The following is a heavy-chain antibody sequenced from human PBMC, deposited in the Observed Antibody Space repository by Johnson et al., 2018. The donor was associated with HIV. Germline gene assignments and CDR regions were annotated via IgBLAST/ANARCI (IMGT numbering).Heavy chain of an antibody. D-gene: IGHD6-6*01. V-gene: IGHV3-53*01. J-gene: IGHJ3*02. CDR2: FYSGGST. Sequence: VQLVESGGGLIQPGGSLRVSCAASGFTVSSNYMSWVRQAPGKGLEWVSGFYSGGSTYYADSVKGRFIISRDNSKNTLYLQMNSLRVEDTAVYYCASGVYSSSLTFDIWGQGTMVTVSS. CDR1: GFTVSSNY. CDR3: ASGVYSSSLTFDI.